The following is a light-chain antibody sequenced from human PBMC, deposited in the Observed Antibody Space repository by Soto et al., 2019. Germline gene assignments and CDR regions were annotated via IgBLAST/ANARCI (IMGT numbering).Light chain of an antibody. Sequence: DIQMPQSPATLAGSSGDRVTITCRASQTISSWLAWYQQKPGKAPKLLIYKASTLKSGVPSRFRGSGSGTEFTLTISSLQPDDFAPYYCQHYNSYSEAFSQGTKVDIK. J-gene: IGKJ1*01. CDR3: QHYNSYSEA. CDR2: KAS. CDR1: QTISSW. V-gene: IGKV1-5*03.